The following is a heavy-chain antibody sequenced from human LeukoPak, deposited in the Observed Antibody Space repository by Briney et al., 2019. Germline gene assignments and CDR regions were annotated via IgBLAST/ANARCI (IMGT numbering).Heavy chain of an antibody. CDR3: AKDHGTWANRNWFDP. CDR2: ISSVSNAI. J-gene: IGHJ5*02. Sequence: GGSLRLSCAASGFTFGSYSMNWVRQAPGKGLEWLAYISSVSNAIYYADSVKGRFTISRDNSKSTLDLQMNSLRAEDTAVYYCAKDHGTWANRNWFDPWGQGTLVTVSS. V-gene: IGHV3-48*04. CDR1: GFTFGSYS. D-gene: IGHD4/OR15-4a*01.